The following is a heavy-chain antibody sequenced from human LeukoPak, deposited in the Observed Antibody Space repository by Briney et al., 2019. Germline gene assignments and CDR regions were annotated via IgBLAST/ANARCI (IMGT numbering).Heavy chain of an antibody. V-gene: IGHV3-23*01. Sequence: GGSLRLSCAASGFTFSSSAMSWVRQAPGRGLEWVSSISGSGSGGSTYYADSVKGRFTISRDNSKNTLYLQMNSLRAEDTAVYYCARDGITMRILEYWGQGTPVTVSS. CDR1: GFTFSSSA. CDR2: ISGSGSGGST. D-gene: IGHD3-10*01. CDR3: ARDGITMRILEY. J-gene: IGHJ4*02.